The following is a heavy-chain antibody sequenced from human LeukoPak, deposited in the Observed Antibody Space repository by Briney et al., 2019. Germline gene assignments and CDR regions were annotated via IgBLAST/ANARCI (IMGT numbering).Heavy chain of an antibody. V-gene: IGHV4-59*01. J-gene: IGHJ4*02. CDR2: MYNSGST. Sequence: SETLSLTCAVYGGSFSGYYWSWIRQPPGKGLEGIAYMYNSGSTNYNPSLKSRVTISIDTAKNQFSLKLSALTAADTAIYYCARGIESYGDYGYWGQGILVTVSS. D-gene: IGHD4-17*01. CDR1: GGSFSGYY. CDR3: ARGIESYGDYGY.